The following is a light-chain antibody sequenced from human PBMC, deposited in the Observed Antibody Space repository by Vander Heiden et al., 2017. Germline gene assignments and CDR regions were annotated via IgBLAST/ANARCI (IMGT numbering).Light chain of an antibody. CDR1: QSVLYSSNNKNY. CDR2: WAS. V-gene: IGKV4-1*01. J-gene: IGKJ1*01. Sequence: DIVMTQSPDSLAVSLGERATINCKSSQSVLYSSNNKNYLAWYQQKPGQPPKLLIYWASTRESGVPDRFSGSGSGTDFTLTISSLQAEDVAVYYGQKDYRTPQTFGQGTKVEIK. CDR3: QKDYRTPQT.